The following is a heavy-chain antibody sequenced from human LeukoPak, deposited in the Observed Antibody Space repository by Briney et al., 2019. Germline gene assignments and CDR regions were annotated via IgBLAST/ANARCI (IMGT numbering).Heavy chain of an antibody. CDR2: INPTSGGT. CDR1: RYTFIGYY. D-gene: IGHD6-25*01. CDR3: AREVRSGNAFDI. Sequence: ASVKISCKASRYTFIGYYMHWVRQAPGQGVEGMGWINPTSGGTNYALKFQARVPMTRDTSISTAYMEQSRLRSDDTAVYYCAREVRSGNAFDIWGQGTMVTVSS. J-gene: IGHJ3*02. V-gene: IGHV1-2*02.